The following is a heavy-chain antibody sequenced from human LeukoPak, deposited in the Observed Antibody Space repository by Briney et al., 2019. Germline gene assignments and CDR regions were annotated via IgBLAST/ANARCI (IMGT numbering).Heavy chain of an antibody. CDR3: AREASYYDFEGYYFDY. D-gene: IGHD3-3*01. CDR2: IIPIFGTA. CDR1: GGTFSSYA. V-gene: IGHV1-69*05. J-gene: IGHJ4*02. Sequence: ASVKVSCKASGGTFSSYAISWVRQAPGQGLEWMGGIIPIFGTANYAQKFQGRVTITTDESTSTAYMELSSLRSEDTAVYYCAREASYYDFEGYYFDYWGQGTLVTVSS.